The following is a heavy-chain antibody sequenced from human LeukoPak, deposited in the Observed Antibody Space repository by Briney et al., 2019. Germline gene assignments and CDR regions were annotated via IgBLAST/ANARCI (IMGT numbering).Heavy chain of an antibody. CDR3: AKCGSSDY. CDR1: GFTFSTYG. D-gene: IGHD6-6*01. J-gene: IGHJ4*02. V-gene: IGHV3-30*02. Sequence: GGSLRLSCAAAGFTFSTYGMHCDRQAPGKGLEWVASIRYDGSHKYYANSVKGRCTISRDNSKNALFLQMNSRRPEDTAVDYCAKCGSSDYWGQGTLVTVSS. CDR2: IRYDGSHK.